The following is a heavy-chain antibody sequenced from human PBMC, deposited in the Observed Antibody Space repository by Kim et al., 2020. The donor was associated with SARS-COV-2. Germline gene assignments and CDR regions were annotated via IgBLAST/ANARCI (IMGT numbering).Heavy chain of an antibody. Sequence: KGRITISRDNSQNTLYLQMNNLRAEDTAVYYCARERRKYCSGGSCHLEYWGQGTLVTVSS. J-gene: IGHJ4*02. CDR3: ARERRKYCSGGSCHLEY. V-gene: IGHV3-30*07. D-gene: IGHD2-15*01.